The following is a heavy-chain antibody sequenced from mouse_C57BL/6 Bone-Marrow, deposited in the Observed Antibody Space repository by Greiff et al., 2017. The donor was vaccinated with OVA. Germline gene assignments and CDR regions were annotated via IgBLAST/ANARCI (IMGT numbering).Heavy chain of an antibody. CDR2: IDPSDSYT. J-gene: IGHJ4*01. Sequence: QVQLQQPGAELVMPGASVKLSCKASGYTFTSYWMHWVKQRPGQGLEWIGEIDPSDSYTNYNQKFKGKSTLTVDKSSSTAYLQRSSLTSEDSAVYYCARGAMDYWGQGTSVTVSS. CDR1: GYTFTSYW. V-gene: IGHV1-69*01. CDR3: ARGAMDY.